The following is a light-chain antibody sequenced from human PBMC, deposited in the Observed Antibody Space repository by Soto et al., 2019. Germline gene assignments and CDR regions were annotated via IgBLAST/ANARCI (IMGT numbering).Light chain of an antibody. CDR1: SSDVGGYKY. V-gene: IGLV2-14*01. Sequence: QSVLTQPASVSGSPGQSITISCTGTSSDVGGYKYVSWYQHYPGKAPKLMIYEVSYRPSGVSNRFSGSKSGHTASLTISGLQAEDEADYFCSSYTTNSSLYVFGTGTKLTVL. J-gene: IGLJ1*01. CDR3: SSYTTNSSLYV. CDR2: EVS.